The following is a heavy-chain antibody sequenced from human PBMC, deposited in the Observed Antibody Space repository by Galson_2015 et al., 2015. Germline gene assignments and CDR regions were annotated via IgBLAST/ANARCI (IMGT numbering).Heavy chain of an antibody. CDR2: ISYDGSIK. V-gene: IGHV3-30*18. Sequence: LRLSCAASGFTFTKYNLHWVRQAPGKGLEWVAVISYDGSIKYYADSVKGRFAISRDNSKNTLSLQMDSLRAEDTAVYYCAKDLSSAWYSGGDYWGQGTLVTVSS. D-gene: IGHD6-19*01. CDR3: AKDLSSAWYSGGDY. J-gene: IGHJ4*02. CDR1: GFTFTKYN.